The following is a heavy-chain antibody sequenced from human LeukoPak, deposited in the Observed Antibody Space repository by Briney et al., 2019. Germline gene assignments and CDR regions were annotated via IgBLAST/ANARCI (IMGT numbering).Heavy chain of an antibody. CDR2: IYTSGST. Sequence: PSETLSLTCTVSGGPISSYYWSWIRQPAGKGLEWIGRIYTSGSTNYNPSLKSRVTISVDTSKNQFSLKLSSVTAADTAVYYCATDYYGSGSYTYWGQGTLVTVSS. CDR1: GGPISSYY. V-gene: IGHV4-4*07. CDR3: ATDYYGSGSYTY. J-gene: IGHJ4*02. D-gene: IGHD3-10*01.